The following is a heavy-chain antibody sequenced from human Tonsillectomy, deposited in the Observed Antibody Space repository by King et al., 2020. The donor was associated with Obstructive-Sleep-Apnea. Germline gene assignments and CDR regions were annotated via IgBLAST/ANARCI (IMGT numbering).Heavy chain of an antibody. CDR3: AKYGYCSSTSCYEGDVDY. CDR1: GFTFSSYA. J-gene: IGHJ4*02. V-gene: IGHV3-23*04. D-gene: IGHD2-2*03. CDR2: ISGSGGST. Sequence: VQLVESGGGLVQPGGSLRLSCAASGFTFSSYAMSWVRQAPGKGLEWVSAISGSGGSTYYADSVKGRFTISRDNSKNTLYLQMNSLRAEDTAVYYCAKYGYCSSTSCYEGDVDYWGQGTLVTVSS.